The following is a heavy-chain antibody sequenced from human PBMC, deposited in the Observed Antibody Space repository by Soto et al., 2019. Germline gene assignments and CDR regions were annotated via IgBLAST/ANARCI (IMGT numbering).Heavy chain of an antibody. Sequence: QVQLVQSGAEVKKPGASVKVSCKASGYTFTSYGISWVRQAPGQGLEWMGWISAYNGNKNYAKKLKGRVTMTTDTSTSTAYMELRSLRSDDTAVYYCARASYGHLTTGGDDYWGQGTLVTVSS. V-gene: IGHV1-18*04. CDR2: ISAYNGNK. D-gene: IGHD5-18*01. CDR3: ARASYGHLTTGGDDY. CDR1: GYTFTSYG. J-gene: IGHJ4*02.